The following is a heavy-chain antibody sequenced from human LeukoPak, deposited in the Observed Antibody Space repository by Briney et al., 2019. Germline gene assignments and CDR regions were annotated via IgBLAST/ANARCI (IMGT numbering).Heavy chain of an antibody. D-gene: IGHD2-8*01. CDR3: ASVYLYGMDV. CDR2: INPSGGGT. Sequence: GSSVKVSCQASGGTFSSYAISWVRQAPGQGLEWMAIINPSGGGTKYAQKFQGRVTMTRDTPTNTVYMELSSLRTEDTAVYYCASVYLYGMDVWGQGTTVTVSS. V-gene: IGHV1-46*01. J-gene: IGHJ6*02. CDR1: GGTFSSYA.